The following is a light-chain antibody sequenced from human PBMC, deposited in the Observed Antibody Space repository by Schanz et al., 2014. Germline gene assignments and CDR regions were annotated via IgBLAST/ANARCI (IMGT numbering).Light chain of an antibody. J-gene: IGLJ3*02. CDR3: PSYISSSFFWV. V-gene: IGLV2-14*03. Sequence: QSALTQPASVSGSPGQSITISCTGSSSDVGAYNYVSWYQHHPGKAPKLILFDVRHRPSQVSDRFSGSKSGNTASLTISGLQAEDEADYYCPSYISSSFFWVFGGGTKLTVL. CDR2: DVR. CDR1: SSDVGAYNY.